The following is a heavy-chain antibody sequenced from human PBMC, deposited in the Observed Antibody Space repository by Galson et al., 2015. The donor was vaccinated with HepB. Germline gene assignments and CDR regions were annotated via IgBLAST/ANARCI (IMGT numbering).Heavy chain of an antibody. J-gene: IGHJ4*02. Sequence: ASGFDVSAFAMHWVRQTPGKGLEWVAVLSSNERNIYYADSVRGRFTISRDNSKDTLYLQMNSLRAEDTAVYYCARTFYFDYWGQGTPVTVSS. CDR2: LSSNERNI. CDR1: GFDVSAFA. V-gene: IGHV3-30*04. CDR3: ARTFYFDY.